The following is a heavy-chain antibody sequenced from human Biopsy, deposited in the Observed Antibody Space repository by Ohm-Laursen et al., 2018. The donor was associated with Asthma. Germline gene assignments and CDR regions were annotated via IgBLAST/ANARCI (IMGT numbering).Heavy chain of an antibody. D-gene: IGHD1-14*01. CDR2: ISSGGRTM. CDR1: GFSFRDYY. Sequence: SLRLSCTASGFSFRDYYMSWIRQAPGKGLEWISYISSGGRTMYYADSVKGRFTISRDNAQNLLYLQMSSLRTEDTAVYYCARDNHDYYYYGMDLWGQGTSVTDSS. CDR3: ARDNHDYYYYGMDL. V-gene: IGHV3-11*01. J-gene: IGHJ6*02.